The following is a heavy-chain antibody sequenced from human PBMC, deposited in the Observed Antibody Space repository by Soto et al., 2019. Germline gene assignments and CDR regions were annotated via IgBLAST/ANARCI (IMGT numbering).Heavy chain of an antibody. J-gene: IGHJ4*02. Sequence: SETLSLTCTVSGGSISSSSYYWGWIRQPPGKGLEWIGSIYYSGSTYYNPSLKSRVTISVDTSKNQFSLKLSSVTAADTAVYYCARHSSSSLGYFDYWGQGTLVTVSS. CDR1: GGSISSSSYY. CDR2: IYYSGST. CDR3: ARHSSSSLGYFDY. V-gene: IGHV4-39*01. D-gene: IGHD6-6*01.